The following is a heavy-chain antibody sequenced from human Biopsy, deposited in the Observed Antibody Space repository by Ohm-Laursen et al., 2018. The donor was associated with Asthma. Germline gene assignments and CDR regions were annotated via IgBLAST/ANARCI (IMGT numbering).Heavy chain of an antibody. CDR2: ISVYNGNT. CDR1: GYTFNSAG. J-gene: IGHJ6*02. CDR3: ARAVDYSHYYGIDV. Sequence: GCWLKVACKASGYTFNSAGITRVRQAPGQGLEWMGWISVYNGNTKVAQKLQDRVTMITDTSTSTAYMELRSLRSDDTAVYFCARAVDYSHYYGIDVWGQGTTVTVS. D-gene: IGHD2-15*01. V-gene: IGHV1-18*01.